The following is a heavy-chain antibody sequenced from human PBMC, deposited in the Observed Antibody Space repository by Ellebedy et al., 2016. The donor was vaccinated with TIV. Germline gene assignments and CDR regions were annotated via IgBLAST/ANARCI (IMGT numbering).Heavy chain of an antibody. D-gene: IGHD3-10*01. V-gene: IGHV4-61*08. CDR2: IHYSGRT. Sequence: SETLSLXCTVSGGSLSSDAYYWTWIRQPPGKGLEWIGFIHYSGRTYYNPSVSPLKSRVTISMDMSKNEFSLELSSVTAADTALYYCAREDRHYYGAGSLDYWGQGTLVTVSS. J-gene: IGHJ4*01. CDR3: AREDRHYYGAGSLDY. CDR1: GGSLSSDAYY.